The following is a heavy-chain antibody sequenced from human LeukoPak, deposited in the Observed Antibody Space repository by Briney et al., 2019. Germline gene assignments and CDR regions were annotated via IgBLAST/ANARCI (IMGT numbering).Heavy chain of an antibody. CDR1: GFTFSSYS. CDR3: ASTATVRFLEWLPQMARVYYYYMDV. V-gene: IGHV3-21*01. Sequence: PGGSLRLSCAASGFTFSSYSMNWVRQAPGKGLEWVSSISSGSSYIYYADSVKGRFTISRDNAKNSLYLQMNSLRAEDTAVYYCASTATVRFLEWLPQMARVYYYYMDVWGKGTTVTVSS. CDR2: ISSGSSYI. J-gene: IGHJ6*03. D-gene: IGHD3-3*01.